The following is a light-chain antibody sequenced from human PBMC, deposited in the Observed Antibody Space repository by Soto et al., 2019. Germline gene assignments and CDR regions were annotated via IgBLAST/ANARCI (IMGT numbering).Light chain of an antibody. J-gene: IGKJ4*01. V-gene: IGKV3-11*01. Sequence: EIVLTQSPATLSLSPGERATLSCRASQSINSYLAWYQQKPGQAPRLLIYDASNRATGIPARFSGSGSGTDFTLTISSLEPEDCAVYYCQQRSNWPLTFGGGTKVRSN. CDR1: QSINSY. CDR3: QQRSNWPLT. CDR2: DAS.